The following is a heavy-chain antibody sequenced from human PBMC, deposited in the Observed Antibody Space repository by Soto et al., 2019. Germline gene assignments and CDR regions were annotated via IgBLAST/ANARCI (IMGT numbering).Heavy chain of an antibody. Sequence: RASVKVSCKASGGTFSSYAISWVRQAPGQGLEWMGGIIPIFGTANYAQKFQGRVTITADESTSTAYMELSSLRSEDTAVYYCAREWGYYYDSSGYYLLGAFDIWGQGTMVTVSS. CDR3: AREWGYYYDSSGYYLLGAFDI. D-gene: IGHD3-22*01. V-gene: IGHV1-69*13. CDR2: IIPIFGTA. J-gene: IGHJ3*02. CDR1: GGTFSSYA.